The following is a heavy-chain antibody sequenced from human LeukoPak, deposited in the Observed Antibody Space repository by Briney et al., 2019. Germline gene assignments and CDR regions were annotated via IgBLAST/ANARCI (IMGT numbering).Heavy chain of an antibody. V-gene: IGHV4-59*12. Sequence: SETLSLTCTISEGSLNTYYWTWIRQPPGKGLEWIGCVYDRGSTNYNPSLKSRVTISLDTSKRQLSLRLSSVTAADSAVYYCARDYPVSCLTPSYGMDVWGQGTTVIVSS. CDR1: EGSLNTYY. CDR3: ARDYPVSCLTPSYGMDV. CDR2: VYDRGST. J-gene: IGHJ6*02. D-gene: IGHD2-15*01.